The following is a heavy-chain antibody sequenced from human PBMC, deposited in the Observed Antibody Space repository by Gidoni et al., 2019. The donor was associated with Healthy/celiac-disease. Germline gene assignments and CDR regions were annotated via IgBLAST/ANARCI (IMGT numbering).Heavy chain of an antibody. CDR3: ATQNYDACRGVGYMDV. D-gene: IGHD3-3*01. V-gene: IGHV3-66*02. CDR1: GITVGGNS. J-gene: IGHJ6*03. CDR2: LYLGGIT. Sequence: EVQLVESGGGLVQPGGSLRLACADSGITVGGNSMSWVRQAPGKGLGWVSLLYLGGITSYADSLKGRFTISADNSKNSLYLQLNSLRAEDTAVYYCATQNYDACRGVGYMDVWGKGTAVTVSS.